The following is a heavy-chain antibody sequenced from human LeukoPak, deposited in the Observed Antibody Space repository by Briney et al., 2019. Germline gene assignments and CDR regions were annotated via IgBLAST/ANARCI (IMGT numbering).Heavy chain of an antibody. D-gene: IGHD5-18*01. V-gene: IGHV4-39*07. Sequence: SETLSLTCTVSGGSISSSSYYWGWIRQPPGKGLEWIGSIYYSGSTYYNPSLKSRVTISVDTSKNQFSLKLSSVTAADTAVYYCARVKVVDTAMVYLDAFDIWGQGTMVTVSS. CDR3: ARVKVVDTAMVYLDAFDI. J-gene: IGHJ3*02. CDR2: IYYSGST. CDR1: GGSISSSSYY.